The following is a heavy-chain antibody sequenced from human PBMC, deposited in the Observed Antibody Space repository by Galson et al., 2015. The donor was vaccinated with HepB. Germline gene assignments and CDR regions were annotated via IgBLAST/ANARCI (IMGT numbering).Heavy chain of an antibody. CDR2: ISYDGGNK. CDR3: ARESITMTQVDPPLDQNFQH. D-gene: IGHD3-22*01. CDR1: GFPFSSFA. Sequence: FLRLSCAASGFPFSSFALHWVRQAPGKGLEWVAVISYDGGNKYYADSVKGRFTISRDNSENTLYLQLNSLRTEDTAVYYCARESITMTQVDPPLDQNFQHWGQGTLVTVSS. V-gene: IGHV3-30-3*01. J-gene: IGHJ1*01.